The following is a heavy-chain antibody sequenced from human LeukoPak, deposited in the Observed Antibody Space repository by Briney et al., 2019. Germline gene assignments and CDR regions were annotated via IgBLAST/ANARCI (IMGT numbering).Heavy chain of an antibody. CDR2: IIPIFGTA. Sequence: GASVKVSCKASGGTFSSYAISWVRQAPGQGLEWMGGIIPIFGTANYAQKFQGRVTITADESTNTAYMGLSSLRSEDTAVYYCARGEVPPHYFDYWGQGTLVTVSS. CDR1: GGTFSSYA. V-gene: IGHV1-69*13. CDR3: ARGEVPPHYFDY. J-gene: IGHJ4*02.